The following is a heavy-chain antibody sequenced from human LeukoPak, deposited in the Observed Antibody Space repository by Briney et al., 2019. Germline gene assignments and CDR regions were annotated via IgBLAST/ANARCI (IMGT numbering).Heavy chain of an antibody. CDR1: GGSISSGGYY. CDR3: ARSFTIFGVVGNWFDP. D-gene: IGHD3-3*01. J-gene: IGHJ5*02. V-gene: IGHV4-31*03. Sequence: SQTLSLTCTVSGGSISSGGYYWSWIRQHPGKGPEWIGYIYYSGSTYYNPSLKSRVTISVDTSKNQFSLKLSSVTAADTAVYYCARSFTIFGVVGNWFDPWGQGTLVTVSS. CDR2: IYYSGST.